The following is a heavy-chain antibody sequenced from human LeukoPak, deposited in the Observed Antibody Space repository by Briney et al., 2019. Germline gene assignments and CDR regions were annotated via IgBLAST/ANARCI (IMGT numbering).Heavy chain of an antibody. CDR3: AKDPKKLEQDYYYGMDV. Sequence: GGSLRLSCAASGFIFSNYGMHWVRQAPGKGLEWVAVISYDGSNKYYADSVKGRFTISRDNSKNTLYLQMNSLRAEDTAVYYCAKDPKKLEQDYYYGMDVWGQGTTVTVSS. V-gene: IGHV3-30*18. CDR2: ISYDGSNK. J-gene: IGHJ6*02. D-gene: IGHD1/OR15-1a*01. CDR1: GFIFSNYG.